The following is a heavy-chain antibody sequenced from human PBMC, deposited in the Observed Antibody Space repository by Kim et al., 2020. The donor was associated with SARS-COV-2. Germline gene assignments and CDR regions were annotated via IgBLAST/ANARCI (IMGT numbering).Heavy chain of an antibody. CDR2: IYYSGST. CDR3: AREVDYYGSGSPLYYYGMDV. CDR1: GGSISSGCYY. D-gene: IGHD3-10*01. Sequence: SETLSLTCTVSGGSISSGCYYWSWIRQHPGKGLEWIGYIYYSGSTYYNPSLKSRVTISVDTSKNQFSLKLSSVTAADTAGYYCAREVDYYGSGSPLYYYGMDVWGQGTTVTVSS. J-gene: IGHJ6*02. V-gene: IGHV4-31*03.